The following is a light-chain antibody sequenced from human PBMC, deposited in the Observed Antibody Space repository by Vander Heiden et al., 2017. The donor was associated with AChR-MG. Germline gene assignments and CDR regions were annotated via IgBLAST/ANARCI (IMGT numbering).Light chain of an antibody. CDR3: QPDHSSFT. CDR2: GAS. CDR1: QSVSSNY. V-gene: IGKV3-20*01. J-gene: IGKJ3*01. Sequence: EIVLTQSLGILSLSLGVRATLSCRASQSVSSNYLEWYQQKPGQAPRLLIYGASSSANGIPDRFSGSGSGKDFILTSSRLEHEDLAVYFWQPDHSSFTFGHGTKVEIK.